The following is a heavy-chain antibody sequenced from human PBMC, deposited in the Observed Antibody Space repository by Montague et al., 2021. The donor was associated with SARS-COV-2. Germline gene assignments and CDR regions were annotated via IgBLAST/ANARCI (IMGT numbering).Heavy chain of an antibody. CDR3: ARDEGSHSIYYYDSSGYYVY. CDR1: EFTFSSHW. Sequence: SLRLSCATSEFTFSSHWMSWVRQAPGKGLEWVADMKQDGSEKYYVDSVKGRFTISRDNAKSLLYLEMNSLRAEDTAVYYCARDEGSHSIYYYDSSGYYVYWGQGTPVTVSS. V-gene: IGHV3-7*03. CDR2: MKQDGSEK. D-gene: IGHD3-22*01. J-gene: IGHJ4*02.